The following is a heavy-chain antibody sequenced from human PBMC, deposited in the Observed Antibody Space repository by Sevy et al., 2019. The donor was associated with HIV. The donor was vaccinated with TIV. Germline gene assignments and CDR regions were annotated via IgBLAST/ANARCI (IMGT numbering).Heavy chain of an antibody. V-gene: IGHV1-69*13. J-gene: IGHJ4*02. CDR3: ARDLEFYDYGDYGPAFTPDY. D-gene: IGHD4-17*01. CDR2: IIPMFGTG. CDR1: GGTFSSYS. Sequence: ASMKVSCKASGGTFSSYSISWVRQAPGQGLEWMGGIIPMFGTGNYAQKFQGRVMITADESTSTAYMELSSLRSDDTAVYYCARDLEFYDYGDYGPAFTPDYWGQGTLVTVSS.